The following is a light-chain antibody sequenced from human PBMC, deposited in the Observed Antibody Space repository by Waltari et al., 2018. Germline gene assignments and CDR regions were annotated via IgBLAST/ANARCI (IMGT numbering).Light chain of an antibody. CDR3: QHHFRLPAT. CDR2: GAS. CDR1: QSISRY. Sequence: IMLTQSPVPLSLSPGERATLSCRASQSISRYLAWYQQKPGQAPRLLIYGASTRATGIPDRFSGSGSGTDFSLTISGLEPEDSAVYYCQHHFRLPATFGQGTKVEIK. J-gene: IGKJ1*01. V-gene: IGKV3-20*01.